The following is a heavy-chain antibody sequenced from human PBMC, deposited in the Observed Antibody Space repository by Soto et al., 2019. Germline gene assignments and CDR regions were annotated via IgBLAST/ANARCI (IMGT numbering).Heavy chain of an antibody. V-gene: IGHV1-69*12. D-gene: IGHD2-2*01. CDR1: GGTFSSYA. CDR2: IIPIFGTV. CDR3: ARHDCISSSCYYYYYYGMDV. Sequence: QVQLVQSGAEVKKPGSSVKVSCKASGGTFSSYAISWVRQAPGQGLAWMGGIIPIFGTVNYAQKFQGRVTITADESTSTAYMEMSSLRSEDTAVYYCARHDCISSSCYYYYYYGMDVWGQGTTVTVSS. J-gene: IGHJ6*02.